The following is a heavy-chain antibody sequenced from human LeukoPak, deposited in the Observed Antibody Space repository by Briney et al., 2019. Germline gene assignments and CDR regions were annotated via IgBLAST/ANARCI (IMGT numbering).Heavy chain of an antibody. Sequence: PSETLSLTCTVSGDSISGYYWNWIRQPPGKGLEWIGYIYSSGSTNYNPSLKSRITISVDTSRNQFSLKLSSVTAADTAVYYCASRRRDGYNLGAFDIWGQGTMVTVSS. J-gene: IGHJ3*02. CDR2: IYSSGST. CDR3: ASRRRDGYNLGAFDI. V-gene: IGHV4-59*08. CDR1: GDSISGYY. D-gene: IGHD5-24*01.